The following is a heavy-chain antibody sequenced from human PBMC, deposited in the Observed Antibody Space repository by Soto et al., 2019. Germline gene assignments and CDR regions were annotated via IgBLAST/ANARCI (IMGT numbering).Heavy chain of an antibody. D-gene: IGHD3-16*02. V-gene: IGHV2-70*11. J-gene: IGHJ4*02. CDR1: GFSLSTSGMC. CDR2: IDWDDDK. CDR3: ARINGDIWGSYRQGPHDY. Sequence: GSGPTLVNPTQTLTLTCTFSGFSLSTSGMCVSWISQPPGKALEWLARIDWDDDKYYSTSLKTRLTISKDTSKNQVVLTMTNMDPVDTATYHCARINGDIWGSYRQGPHDYWGQGTLVTVSS.